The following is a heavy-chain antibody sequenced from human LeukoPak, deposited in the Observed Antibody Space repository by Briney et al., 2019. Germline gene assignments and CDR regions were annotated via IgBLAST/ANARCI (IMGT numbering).Heavy chain of an antibody. J-gene: IGHJ5*02. CDR1: GFTFNTYA. Sequence: GGSLRLSCAASGFTFNTYAMTWVRQAPGKGLEWVSSITNSGASTYYADSVKGRFTISRDNSKNTLYLQMNGLRGDDTALYYCAKEHTRNARIPKSGSDPWGQGTLVTVSS. V-gene: IGHV3-23*01. D-gene: IGHD1-14*01. CDR2: ITNSGAST. CDR3: AKEHTRNARIPKSGSDP.